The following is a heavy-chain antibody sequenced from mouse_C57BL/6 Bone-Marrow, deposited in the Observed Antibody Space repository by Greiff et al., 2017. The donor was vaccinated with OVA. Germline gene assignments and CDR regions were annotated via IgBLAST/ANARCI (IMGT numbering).Heavy chain of an antibody. J-gene: IGHJ2*01. V-gene: IGHV1-72*01. CDR1: GYTFTSYW. Sequence: QVQLQQPGAELVKPGASVKLSCKASGYTFTSYWMHWVKQRPGRGLEWIGRIAPNSGGTKYNEKFKSKATLTVDKPSSTAYMQLSSLTSEDSAVYYCASWGDYDGNYFDYWGQGTTLTVSS. CDR2: IAPNSGGT. D-gene: IGHD2-4*01. CDR3: ASWGDYDGNYFDY.